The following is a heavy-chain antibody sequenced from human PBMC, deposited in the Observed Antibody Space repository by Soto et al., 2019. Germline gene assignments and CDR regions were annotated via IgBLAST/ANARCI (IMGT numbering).Heavy chain of an antibody. CDR3: ARDGDYYDSSGYYYDDY. D-gene: IGHD3-22*01. J-gene: IGHJ4*02. CDR1: GGTFSSYA. Sequence: QVQLVQSGAEVKKPGSSVKVSCKASGGTFSSYAISWVRQAPGQGLEWMGGIIPIFGTANYAQKFQGRVTITADKSTSTAYMELRSLRSDDTAVYYCARDGDYYDSSGYYYDDYWGQGTLVTVSS. CDR2: IIPIFGTA. V-gene: IGHV1-69*06.